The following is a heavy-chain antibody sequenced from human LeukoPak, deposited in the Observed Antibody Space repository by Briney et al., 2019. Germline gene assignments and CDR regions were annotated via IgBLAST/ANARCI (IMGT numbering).Heavy chain of an antibody. CDR1: GFTFSSYS. CDR2: ISTSSSYI. Sequence: GGSLRLSCAASGFTFSSYSMNWVRQAPGKGLEWVSSISTSSSYIYYADSVKGRFTISRDNAKNSLYLQMNSLRAEDTAVYYCARDWYSGSFPLDYWGQGTLVTVSS. V-gene: IGHV3-21*01. CDR3: ARDWYSGSFPLDY. J-gene: IGHJ4*02. D-gene: IGHD1-26*01.